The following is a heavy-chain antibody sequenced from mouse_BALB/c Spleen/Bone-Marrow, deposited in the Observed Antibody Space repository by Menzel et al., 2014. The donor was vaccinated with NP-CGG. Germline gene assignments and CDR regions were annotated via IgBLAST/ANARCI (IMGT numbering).Heavy chain of an antibody. CDR3: ARSDGYRDMDY. V-gene: IGHV1-82*01. J-gene: IGHJ4*01. CDR1: GYAFSSSW. D-gene: IGHD2-3*01. Sequence: QVQLQQSGPELVKPGASVKISCKASGYAFSSSWMNWMKQRPGQGLEWIGRIYPVDGDTKYNGKFKGKATLTADKSSSTAYMQLSSLTSVDSAVYFCARSDGYRDMDYWGQGTSVTVSS. CDR2: IYPVDGDT.